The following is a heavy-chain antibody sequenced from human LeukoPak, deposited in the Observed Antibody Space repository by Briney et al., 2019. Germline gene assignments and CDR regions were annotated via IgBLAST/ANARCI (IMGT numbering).Heavy chain of an antibody. Sequence: GESLKISCKGSGYSFTSYWIGWVRQLPVKGLEWMGIIYPGDSYTRYSPSFQGQFTISSDKSISTAYLQWSSLKASDTAMYYCARCGYSSGWSYYFDYWGQGTLVTVSS. CDR3: ARCGYSSGWSYYFDY. CDR2: IYPGDSYT. J-gene: IGHJ4*02. V-gene: IGHV5-51*01. D-gene: IGHD6-19*01. CDR1: GYSFTSYW.